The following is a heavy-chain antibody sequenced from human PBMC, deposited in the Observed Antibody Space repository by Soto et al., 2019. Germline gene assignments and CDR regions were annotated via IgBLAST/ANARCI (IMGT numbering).Heavy chain of an antibody. CDR1: GGSISSGDEC. CDR3: ARGAAAGVDYGMDL. J-gene: IGHJ6*02. V-gene: IGHV4-30-4*01. D-gene: IGHD6-13*01. Sequence: SDTLSLTCTVSGGSISSGDECWSWMRHPPGKGLEWIGYIFSSGTTYYNPSLKSRVTMSRDTSKKQFFLSLSSVTAADTAVYYCARGAAAGVDYGMDLWGQGTTVNVSS. CDR2: IFSSGTT.